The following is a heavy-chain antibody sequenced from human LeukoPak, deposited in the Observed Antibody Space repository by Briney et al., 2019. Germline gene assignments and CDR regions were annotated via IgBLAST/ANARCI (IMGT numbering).Heavy chain of an antibody. CDR3: ARDLDWGPDC. Sequence: ASVRVSCKATGFTFTDFYMHRIRQAPGQGLEWMGWIHTRSGGTNSAQKFQDRLTMTRDTSISTIYMELNSLRSDDTAVYYCARDLDWGPDCWGQGTLVTVSS. J-gene: IGHJ4*02. CDR1: GFTFTDFY. CDR2: IHTRSGGT. D-gene: IGHD3-9*01. V-gene: IGHV1-2*02.